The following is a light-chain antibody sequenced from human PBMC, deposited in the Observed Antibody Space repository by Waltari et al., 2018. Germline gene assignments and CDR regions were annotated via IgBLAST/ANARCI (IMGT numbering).Light chain of an antibody. CDR3: QQYYSIPYT. J-gene: IGKJ2*01. CDR2: KAS. V-gene: IGKV1-5*03. CDR1: QSISTW. Sequence: DIQMTQSPSTLSASVGDRVTITCRASQSISTWLAWHQQKPGKAPKVLIYKASTLQSGVPSRFNGSGSGTEFTLTISSLQAEDVAVYYCQQYYSIPYTFGPGTKLEIK.